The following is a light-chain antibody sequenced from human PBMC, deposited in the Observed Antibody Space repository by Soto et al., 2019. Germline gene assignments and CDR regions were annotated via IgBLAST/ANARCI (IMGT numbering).Light chain of an antibody. CDR3: QQSFSTPLFT. Sequence: DIQMTQSPSSLSASVGDRVTITCRASQSISTYLNWYQQKPGNAPKLLIYRASSLQSGVPSRFSGSGSGTDFTLTISSLQPEDFATYYCQQSFSTPLFTFGPGTKVDIK. J-gene: IGKJ3*01. V-gene: IGKV1-39*01. CDR1: QSISTY. CDR2: RAS.